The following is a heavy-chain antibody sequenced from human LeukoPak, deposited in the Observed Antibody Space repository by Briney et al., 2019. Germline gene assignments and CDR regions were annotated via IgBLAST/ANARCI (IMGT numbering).Heavy chain of an antibody. D-gene: IGHD1-26*01. Sequence: GGSLRLSCAASGFTVSSNYMSWVRQAPGKGLEWVSVIYSGGSTYYADSVKGRFTISRDNSKNTLYLQMNSLRAEDTAVYYCARELVGLGSNYYYYGMDVWGQGTTVTVSS. V-gene: IGHV3-53*01. CDR2: IYSGGST. CDR3: ARELVGLGSNYYYYGMDV. J-gene: IGHJ6*02. CDR1: GFTVSSNY.